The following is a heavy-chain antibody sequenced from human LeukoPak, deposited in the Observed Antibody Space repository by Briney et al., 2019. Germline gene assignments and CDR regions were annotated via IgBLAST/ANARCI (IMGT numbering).Heavy chain of an antibody. D-gene: IGHD1-1*01. J-gene: IGHJ4*02. CDR3: ARHERSTTGSLLYDN. V-gene: IGHV5-51*01. CDR1: GYIFTDYW. Sequence: GESLKISCKGSGYIFTDYWIGWVRQMPGKGLEWMGIIYPGDSDTRYSPSFQGQVTISADKSISTAYLQWSSLKASDTAMYYCARHERSTTGSLLYDNWGQGTLVTVSS. CDR2: IYPGDSDT.